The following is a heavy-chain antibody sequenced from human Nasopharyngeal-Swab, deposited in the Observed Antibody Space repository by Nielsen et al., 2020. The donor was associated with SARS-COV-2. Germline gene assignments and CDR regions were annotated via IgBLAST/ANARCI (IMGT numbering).Heavy chain of an antibody. V-gene: IGHV1-8*01. CDR3: ARDWSIAVAGYYYYYGMDV. CDR1: GYTFTSYD. Sequence: ASVKVSCKASGYTFTSYDINWVRQATGQGLEWMGWMNPNSGNTGYAQKFQGRVTMTRNTSISTAYMELSSLRSEDTAVYYCARDWSIAVAGYYYYYGMDVWGQGTTVTVFS. CDR2: MNPNSGNT. D-gene: IGHD6-19*01. J-gene: IGHJ6*02.